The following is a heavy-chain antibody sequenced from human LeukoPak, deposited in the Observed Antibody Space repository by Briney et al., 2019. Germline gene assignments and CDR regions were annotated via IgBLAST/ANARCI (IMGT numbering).Heavy chain of an antibody. J-gene: IGHJ6*02. CDR1: GFTFSSHW. V-gene: IGHV3-74*01. CDR3: AREGLNYYYGMDV. CDR2: INSDGSST. Sequence: GGSLRLSCAASGFTFSSHWMHWVRQAPGKGLVWVSRINSDGSSTSYADSVKGRFTISRDNAKNTLYLQMNSLRAEDTAVYFCAREGLNYYYGMDVWGQGTTVTISS.